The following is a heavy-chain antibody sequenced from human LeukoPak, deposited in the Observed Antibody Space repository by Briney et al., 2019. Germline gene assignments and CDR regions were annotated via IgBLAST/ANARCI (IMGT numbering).Heavy chain of an antibody. Sequence: ASVKVSCKASGYTFTGYYMHWVRQAPGQGLEWMGWINPNSGGTNYAQKFQGRVTMTRDTSISTAYMELSRLRSDDTAVYYCARLSTVTTSFDYWGQGTLVTVSS. CDR1: GYTFTGYY. V-gene: IGHV1-2*02. J-gene: IGHJ4*02. D-gene: IGHD4-17*01. CDR2: INPNSGGT. CDR3: ARLSTVTTSFDY.